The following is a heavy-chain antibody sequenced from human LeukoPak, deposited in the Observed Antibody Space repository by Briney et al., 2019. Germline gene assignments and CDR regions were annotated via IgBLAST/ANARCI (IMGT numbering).Heavy chain of an antibody. V-gene: IGHV3-23*01. CDR3: ARGSSWYDY. CDR1: GFTFSDYA. J-gene: IGHJ4*02. CDR2: IGSRGVSA. Sequence: PGGSLRLSCAGSGFTFSDYAMSWVRQAPGKGLEWVSAIGSRGVSAYYADSVKGRFSISRDNSKNTVYLQMNSLRAEDTAVYYCARGSSWYDYWGQGTLVTVSS. D-gene: IGHD6-13*01.